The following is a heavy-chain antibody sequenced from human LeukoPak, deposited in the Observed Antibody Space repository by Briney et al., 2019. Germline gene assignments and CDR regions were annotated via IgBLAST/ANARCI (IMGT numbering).Heavy chain of an antibody. D-gene: IGHD2-2*01. V-gene: IGHV1-69*13. J-gene: IGHJ6*02. Sequence: GASVKVSCKASGYTFTGYYMHWVRQAPGQGLEWMGGIIPIFGTANYAQKFQGRVTITADESTSTAYMELSSLRSEDTAVYYCARTDLMYCSSTSCYHPLYYYGMDVWGQGTTVTVSS. CDR3: ARTDLMYCSSTSCYHPLYYYGMDV. CDR1: GYTFTGYY. CDR2: IIPIFGTA.